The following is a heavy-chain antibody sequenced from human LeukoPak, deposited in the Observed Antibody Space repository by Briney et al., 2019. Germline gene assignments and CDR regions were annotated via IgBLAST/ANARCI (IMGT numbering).Heavy chain of an antibody. CDR3: VRGDYSSGWHLDY. J-gene: IGHJ4*02. Sequence: SETLSLTCAVSGGSVTSGGYAWSWVRQPPGKGLEWIGYIYYRGVTYFNPSLKSRVSISVDTSKNQFSLKLTSVTVADTAVYYCVRGDYSSGWHLDYWGQGTLVTVSS. CDR1: GGSVTSGGYA. CDR2: IYYRGVT. V-gene: IGHV4-30-4*07. D-gene: IGHD6-19*01.